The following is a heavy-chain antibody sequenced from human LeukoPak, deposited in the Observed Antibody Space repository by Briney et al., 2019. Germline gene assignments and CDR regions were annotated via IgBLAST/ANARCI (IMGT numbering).Heavy chain of an antibody. V-gene: IGHV1-69*13. CDR1: GGTFSSYA. D-gene: IGHD5-18*01. J-gene: IGHJ4*02. CDR2: IIPIFGTA. Sequence: AVKVSCKASGGTFSSYAISWVRQALGQGLEWMGGIIPIFGTANYAQKLQGRVTITADESTSTAYMELSSLRSEDTAVYYCAREKERPRGYSYGLRFDYWGQGTLVTVS. CDR3: AREKERPRGYSYGLRFDY.